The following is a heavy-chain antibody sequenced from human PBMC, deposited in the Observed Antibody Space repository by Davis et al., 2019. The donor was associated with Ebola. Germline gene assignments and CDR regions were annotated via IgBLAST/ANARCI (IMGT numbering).Heavy chain of an antibody. J-gene: IGHJ5*02. V-gene: IGHV1-18*04. CDR1: GYTFTGYY. D-gene: IGHD2-21*01. Sequence: AASVKVSCKASGYTFTGYYMHWVRQAPGQGLEWMGWISAYNGNTNYAQKLQGRVTMTTDTSTSTAYMELRSLRSDDTAVYYCARVIRWGGANNWFDPWGQGTLVTVSS. CDR2: ISAYNGNT. CDR3: ARVIRWGGANNWFDP.